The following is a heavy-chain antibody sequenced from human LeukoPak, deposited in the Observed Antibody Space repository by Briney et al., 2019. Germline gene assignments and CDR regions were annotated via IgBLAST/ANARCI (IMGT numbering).Heavy chain of an antibody. CDR1: GGSISSGGYY. CDR3: ARDRLDWLSHHDAFDI. D-gene: IGHD3-9*01. J-gene: IGHJ3*02. Sequence: PSETLSLTCTVSGGSISSGGYYWSWIRQHPGKGLGWIGYIYYSGSTYYNPSLKSRVTISVDTSKNQFSLRLSSVTAADTAVYFCARDRLDWLSHHDAFDIWGQGTMVTVSS. V-gene: IGHV4-31*03. CDR2: IYYSGST.